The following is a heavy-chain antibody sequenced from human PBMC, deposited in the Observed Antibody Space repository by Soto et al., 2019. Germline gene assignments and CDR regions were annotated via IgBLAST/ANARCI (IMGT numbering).Heavy chain of an antibody. D-gene: IGHD3-22*01. J-gene: IGHJ6*01. Sequence: PSETLSLTCAVSGGSISSSNWWSWVRQPPGKGLEWIGEIYHSGSTNYNPSLKSRVTISVDKSKNQFSLKLSSVTAADTAVYYCARYPDSIGYYTRWYYYGMGVWGQGTTVTV. CDR1: GGSISSSNW. CDR3: ARYPDSIGYYTRWYYYGMGV. V-gene: IGHV4-4*02. CDR2: IYHSGST.